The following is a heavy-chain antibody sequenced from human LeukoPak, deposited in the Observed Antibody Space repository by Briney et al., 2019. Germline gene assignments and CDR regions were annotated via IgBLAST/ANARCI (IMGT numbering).Heavy chain of an antibody. D-gene: IGHD2-15*01. CDR3: VQGWRDN. Sequence: VGCLRLSCAASGFTFSDHYMDWVRQAPGKGLQWVGSTRKKTNSYTTEYAASVKGRFTISRDDSKNSLYLQMNSMKAEDTAVYYCVQGWRDNWDQGTLVTVSS. CDR1: GFTFSDHY. V-gene: IGHV3-72*01. CDR2: TRKKTNSYTT. J-gene: IGHJ4*02.